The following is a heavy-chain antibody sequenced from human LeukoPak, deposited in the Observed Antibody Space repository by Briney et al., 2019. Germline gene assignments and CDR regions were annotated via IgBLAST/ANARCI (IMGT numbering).Heavy chain of an antibody. Sequence: QPGGSLRLSCAASGFNFIDYSMNWVRQAPGKGLEWISYIGISSGNTKYAYSVKGRFTISRDKARNSLYLQMNSLRVEDTAMYYCARDHRYAFDNWGHGTLVTVSS. CDR2: IGISSGNT. D-gene: IGHD5-12*01. CDR3: ARDHRYAFDN. V-gene: IGHV3-48*01. CDR1: GFNFIDYS. J-gene: IGHJ4*01.